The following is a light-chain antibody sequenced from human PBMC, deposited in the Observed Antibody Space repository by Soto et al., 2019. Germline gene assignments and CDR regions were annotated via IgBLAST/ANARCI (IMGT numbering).Light chain of an antibody. Sequence: DIQMAQPPSSLSASVGDRVTITCRASQSIDKNLSWYQQKPGKGPNLLIYAASNLRTGVPSRFSGTGSGTEFTLTISGLLPDDFATYFCQQSYSTPSLTIGGGTQVEIK. CDR2: AAS. CDR1: QSIDKN. J-gene: IGKJ4*01. CDR3: QQSYSTPSLT. V-gene: IGKV1-39*01.